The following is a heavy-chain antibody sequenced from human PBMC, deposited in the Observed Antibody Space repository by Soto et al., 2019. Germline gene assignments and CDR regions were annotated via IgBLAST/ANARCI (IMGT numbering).Heavy chain of an antibody. J-gene: IGHJ4*02. CDR3: ARTSIVSFLFAS. V-gene: IGHV2-26*01. CDR1: GFSLSNVRMS. D-gene: IGHD2-15*01. Sequence: QVTLKESGPVLVKPTETLTLTCTVSGFSLSNVRMSVSWIRQPPGKALEWLAHIFSNDEKSYSTSLKSRLTISKDTSRGQVVLTMTNMDPVDTATYYCARTSIVSFLFASWGQGILVTVSS. CDR2: IFSNDEK.